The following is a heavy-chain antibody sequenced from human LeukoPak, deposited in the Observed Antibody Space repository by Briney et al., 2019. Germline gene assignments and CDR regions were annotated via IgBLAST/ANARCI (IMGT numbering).Heavy chain of an antibody. CDR3: AKDSAKVVVAATRNFDY. Sequence: GGSLTLSCAASGFTFSSYAMSWVRQAPGKGLEWVSAISGSGGSTYYSDSVKGRFTICRDNSKNTLYLQMSSRRAEDTAVYYCAKDSAKVVVAATRNFDYWGQGTLVTVSS. V-gene: IGHV3-23*01. J-gene: IGHJ4*02. CDR1: GFTFSSYA. CDR2: ISGSGGST. D-gene: IGHD2-15*01.